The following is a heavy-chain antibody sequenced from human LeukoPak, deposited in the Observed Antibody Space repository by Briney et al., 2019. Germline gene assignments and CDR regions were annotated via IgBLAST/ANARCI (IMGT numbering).Heavy chain of an antibody. J-gene: IGHJ4*02. D-gene: IGHD1-1*01. V-gene: IGHV4-59*01. CDR2: IYYSGST. CDR3: ARGIRLKYNWNDGGAYYFDY. CDR1: GGSISSYY. Sequence: SETLSLTCIVSGGSISSYYWSWIRQPPGKGLEWIGYIYYSGSTNYNPSLKSRVTISVDTSKNQFSLKLSSVTAADTAVYYCARGIRLKYNWNDGGAYYFDYWGQGTLVTVSS.